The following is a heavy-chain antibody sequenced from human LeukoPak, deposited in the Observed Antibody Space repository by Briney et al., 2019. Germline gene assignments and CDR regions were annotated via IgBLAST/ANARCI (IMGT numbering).Heavy chain of an antibody. CDR2: IYSGGST. CDR3: ARDVGYSYGPYWYFDL. CDR1: GFTVSSNY. D-gene: IGHD5-18*01. J-gene: IGHJ2*01. V-gene: IGHV3-66*01. Sequence: GGSLRLSCAASGFTVSSNYMSWVRQAPGKGLEWVSVIYSGGSTYYADSVKGRFTISIDNSKNTLYLQMNSLRAEDTAVYYCARDVGYSYGPYWYFDLWGRGTLVTVSS.